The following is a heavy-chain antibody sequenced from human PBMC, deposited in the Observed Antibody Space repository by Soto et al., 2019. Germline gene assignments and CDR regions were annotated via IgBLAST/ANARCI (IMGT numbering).Heavy chain of an antibody. CDR1: GYTFTSYA. V-gene: IGHV1-3*01. CDR2: INAGNGNT. Sequence: ASVKVSCKASGYTFTSYAMHWVRQAPGQRLEWMGWINAGNGNTKYSQKFQGRVTITRDTSASTAYMELSSLRSEDTAVYYCASSYSNYALIDYSYYGIDVWGQRTTATV. D-gene: IGHD4-4*01. CDR3: ASSYSNYALIDYSYYGIDV. J-gene: IGHJ6*02.